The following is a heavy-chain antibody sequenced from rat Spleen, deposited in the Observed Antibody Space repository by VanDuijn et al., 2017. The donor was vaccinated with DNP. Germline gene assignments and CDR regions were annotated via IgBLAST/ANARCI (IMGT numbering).Heavy chain of an antibody. CDR3: TTSNYFDY. Sequence: EVRLVESGGALVQPGRSLKLSCAASGFTFSDYNMAWVRQVPTKGLEWVASISYDGGSTNYRDSVKGRFTISRDNAKSSLYLQMDSLRSEDTATYYCTTSNYFDYWGQGVMVTVSS. J-gene: IGHJ2*01. CDR2: ISYDGGST. V-gene: IGHV5-20*01. CDR1: GFTFSDYN.